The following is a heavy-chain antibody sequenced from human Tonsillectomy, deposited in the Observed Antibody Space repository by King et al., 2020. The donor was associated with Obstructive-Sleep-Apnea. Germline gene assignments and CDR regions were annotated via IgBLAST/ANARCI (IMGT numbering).Heavy chain of an antibody. CDR3: AHSAPRLEPAYSGARYLDWFDP. CDR2: IYWDDDK. D-gene: IGHD5-12*01. J-gene: IGHJ5*02. CDR1: GFSLSTSGVG. Sequence: ITLKESGPTLVKPTQTLTLTCTFSGFSLSTSGVGVGWIRQPPGKALEWLALIYWDDDKRYSPSLKSRLTITKDTSKNQVVLTMTNMDPVDTATYYCAHSAPRLEPAYSGARYLDWFDPWGQGTLVTVSS. V-gene: IGHV2-5*02.